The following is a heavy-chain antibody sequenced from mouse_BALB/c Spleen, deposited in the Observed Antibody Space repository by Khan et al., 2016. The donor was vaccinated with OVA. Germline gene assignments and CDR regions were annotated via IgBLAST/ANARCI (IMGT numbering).Heavy chain of an antibody. Sequence: EVKLVESGGGLVKPGGSQKLSCAASGFTFSNYAMSWVRQSPEKRLEWVATISSGGSYTYYPDSVKGRFTISRDNAKNTLYLQMSSLRSEDTAMYYCASESRTMSTHYFDDWGQGTTLTVSS. CDR3: ASESRTMSTHYFDD. CDR2: ISSGGSYT. D-gene: IGHD2-4*01. CDR1: GFTFSNYA. V-gene: IGHV5-9-3*01. J-gene: IGHJ2*01.